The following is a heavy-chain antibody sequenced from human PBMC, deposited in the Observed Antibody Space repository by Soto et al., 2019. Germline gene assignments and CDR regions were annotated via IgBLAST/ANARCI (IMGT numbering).Heavy chain of an antibody. J-gene: IGHJ4*02. D-gene: IGHD2-2*01. CDR2: IYYSGNT. CDR1: GGSISSYY. CDR3: ARHVCSSTRRSPYFVF. Sequence: PSETLSLTCTVSGGSISSYYWSLIRQPPGKGLEWIGYIYYSGNTNYNPSLKGRVTISVDTSKNQFSLKLNSVTAADTAMYYCARHVCSSTRRSPYFVFWGQGTLVTVSS. V-gene: IGHV4-59*08.